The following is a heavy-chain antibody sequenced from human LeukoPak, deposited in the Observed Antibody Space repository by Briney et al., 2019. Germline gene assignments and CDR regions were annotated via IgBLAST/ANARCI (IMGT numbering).Heavy chain of an antibody. Sequence: GGSLRLSCAASGFSFSDYYMSWIRQAPGKGLEWVSYISFSGYTIYYADSVKGRFTISRDNAKNSLFLQMNSLRAEDTAVYYCARVLRYCSGGNCYSGGLGYMDVWGKGTTVTISS. V-gene: IGHV3-11*01. CDR1: GFSFSDYY. J-gene: IGHJ6*03. D-gene: IGHD2-15*01. CDR3: ARVLRYCSGGNCYSGGLGYMDV. CDR2: ISFSGYTI.